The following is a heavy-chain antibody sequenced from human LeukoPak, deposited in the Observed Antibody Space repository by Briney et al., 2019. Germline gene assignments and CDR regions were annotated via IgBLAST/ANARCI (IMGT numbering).Heavy chain of an antibody. CDR1: GYTLTELS. V-gene: IGHV1-24*01. J-gene: IGHJ4*02. Sequence: GASVKVSCKVSGYTLTELSMHWVRQAPGKGLEWMGGFDPEDGETIYAQKFQGRVTMTEDTSTDTAYMELSSLRSEDTAVYYCATPSDILTGYYNQRGFDYWGQGTMVTVSS. CDR2: FDPEDGET. CDR3: ATPSDILTGYYNQRGFDY. D-gene: IGHD3-9*01.